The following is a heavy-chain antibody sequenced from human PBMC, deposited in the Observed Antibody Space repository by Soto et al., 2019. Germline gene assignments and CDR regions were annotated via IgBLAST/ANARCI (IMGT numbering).Heavy chain of an antibody. D-gene: IGHD2-2*01. CDR2: ISAYNCNT. Sequence: GAAVKVSCKASGYTFTNYGISWVRQAPGQGLEWMGWISAYNCNTNYAQKLQGRVTMTTDTSTSTAYMELRSLRSDDTAVYYCARDFIVVVPAAIPYYYYYGMDVWGQGTTVTVSS. CDR1: GYTFTNYG. V-gene: IGHV1-18*04. J-gene: IGHJ6*02. CDR3: ARDFIVVVPAAIPYYYYYGMDV.